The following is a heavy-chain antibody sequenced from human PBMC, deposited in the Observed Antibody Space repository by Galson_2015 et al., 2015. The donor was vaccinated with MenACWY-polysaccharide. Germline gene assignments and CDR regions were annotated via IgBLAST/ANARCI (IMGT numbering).Heavy chain of an antibody. J-gene: IGHJ4*02. CDR2: IYTPGST. CDR1: GGSISSYY. CDR3: ARDDAYITAAGVY. Sequence: LSLTCTVSGGSISSYYWSWIRQPAGQGLEWIGRIYTPGSTNYNPSLKSRVTISVDTSKNQVSLKLSSVTAADTAVYYCARDDAYITAAGVYWGQGILVTVSS. D-gene: IGHD6-13*01. V-gene: IGHV4-4*07.